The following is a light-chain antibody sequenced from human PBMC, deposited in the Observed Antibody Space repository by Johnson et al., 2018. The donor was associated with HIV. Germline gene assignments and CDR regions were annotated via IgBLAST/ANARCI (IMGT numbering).Light chain of an antibody. CDR1: SSNIGNNY. V-gene: IGLV1-51*02. CDR3: GTWDSSLSAGGV. J-gene: IGLJ1*01. CDR2: ENN. Sequence: HSVFTQPPSVSAAPGQKVTISCSGSSSNIGNNYVSWYQQLPGTAPKLLIYENNKRPSGIPDRFSGSKSGTSATLGITGLQTGDEADYCCGTWDSSLSAGGVVGTGTKVTVL.